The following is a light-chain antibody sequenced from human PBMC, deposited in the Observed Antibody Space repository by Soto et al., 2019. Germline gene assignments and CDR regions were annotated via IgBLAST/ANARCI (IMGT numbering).Light chain of an antibody. CDR2: GTS. V-gene: IGKV3-15*01. J-gene: IGKJ1*01. CDR1: QSVSSY. Sequence: ILLTQSPATLSLSPGERATLSCGAGQSVSSYLAWYQQKPGQAPRMLIYGTSTRSGGVPARFSGGGSGTEFTLTITSLQSEDFAVYYCHQYNGSPRTFGQGTKVDIK. CDR3: HQYNGSPRT.